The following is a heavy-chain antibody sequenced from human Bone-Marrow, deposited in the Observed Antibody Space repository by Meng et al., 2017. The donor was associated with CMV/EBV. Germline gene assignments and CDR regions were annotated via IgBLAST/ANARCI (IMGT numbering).Heavy chain of an antibody. CDR1: GGSLTDYD. CDR3: ARVSDL. CDR2: INDSGST. V-gene: IGHV4-34*01. J-gene: IGHJ1*01. Sequence: GSLRLSCAVYGGSLTDYDWGWIRQSPGKGLEWIGDINDSGSTKYNPSLQRRVTISVDTARNQFSLKVRFVTAADTAVYYCARVSDLWGQGTLVTVS.